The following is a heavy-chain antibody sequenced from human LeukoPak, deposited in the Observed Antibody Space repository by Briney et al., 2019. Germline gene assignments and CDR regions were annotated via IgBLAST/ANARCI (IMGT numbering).Heavy chain of an antibody. Sequence: PGGPLRLSCAASGYTLSQYWMSCVRQAPGEGLEGVANIKQEGSEKYYLDSVKGRFTSSRDNAKNSLYLQMNSLRAEDTALYYCATHRGYSYGTAEDFDYWGQGTLVTVSS. V-gene: IGHV3-7*01. CDR1: GYTLSQYW. J-gene: IGHJ4*02. CDR3: ATHRGYSYGTAEDFDY. D-gene: IGHD5-18*01. CDR2: IKQEGSEK.